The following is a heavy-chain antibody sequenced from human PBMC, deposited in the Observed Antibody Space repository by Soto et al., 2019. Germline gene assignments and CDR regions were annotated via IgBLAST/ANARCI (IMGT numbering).Heavy chain of an antibody. J-gene: IGHJ3*02. D-gene: IGHD2-15*01. CDR1: GFNISTYT. V-gene: IGHV3-21*01. Sequence: EAQLVESGGGLVKPGGSLRVSCAASGFNISTYTMNWVRQAPGKGLAWVSSISGNNVYLYYADSVKGRFSISRDNAKNSLTLQMNSLRAEDTAIYYCARDRCSGTSYYRTYAFDMWGQGTLVTVSS. CDR3: ARDRCSGTSYYRTYAFDM. CDR2: ISGNNVYL.